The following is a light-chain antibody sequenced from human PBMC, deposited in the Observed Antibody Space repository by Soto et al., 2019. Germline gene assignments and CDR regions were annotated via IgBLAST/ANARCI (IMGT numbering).Light chain of an antibody. V-gene: IGKV2-28*01. J-gene: IGKJ3*01. Sequence: EIVMTQSPLSLPVTPGEPASISCRSSQSLLNANGYNYLDWYFQKPGQSPQLLIYLGSNRASGVPDRFSGSGSGTDFTLRISRVEAEDVGVYYCMQALETPLFGPGTKLEIK. CDR1: QSLLNANGYNY. CDR3: MQALETPL. CDR2: LGS.